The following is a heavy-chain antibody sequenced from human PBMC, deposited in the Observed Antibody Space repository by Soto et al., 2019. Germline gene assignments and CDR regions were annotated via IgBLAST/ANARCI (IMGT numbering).Heavy chain of an antibody. V-gene: IGHV4-59*08. Sequence: SETLSLTCTVSGGSIRSYYWSWIRQPPGKGLEWIGYIYYSGSTNYNPSLKSRVTISVDTSKNQFSLKLSSVTAADTAVYYCARIYYDSSGYYYGDPYFDYWGQGTLVTVSS. CDR3: ARIYYDSSGYYYGDPYFDY. CDR1: GGSIRSYY. D-gene: IGHD3-22*01. J-gene: IGHJ4*02. CDR2: IYYSGST.